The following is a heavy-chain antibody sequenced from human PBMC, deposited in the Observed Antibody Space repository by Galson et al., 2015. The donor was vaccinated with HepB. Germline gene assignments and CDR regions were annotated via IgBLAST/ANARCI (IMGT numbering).Heavy chain of an antibody. D-gene: IGHD3-3*01. CDR2: IYSGGST. Sequence: SLRLSCAASGFTVSSNYMSWVRQAPGKGLEWVSVIYSGGSTYYADPVKRRFTITRDNSKTTLYLQMHSLRAEDTAVYYCARAYYDCWSGYYYYMDVWGKGTTVTVSS. J-gene: IGHJ6*03. CDR3: ARAYYDCWSGYYYYMDV. CDR1: GFTVSSNY. V-gene: IGHV3-66*01.